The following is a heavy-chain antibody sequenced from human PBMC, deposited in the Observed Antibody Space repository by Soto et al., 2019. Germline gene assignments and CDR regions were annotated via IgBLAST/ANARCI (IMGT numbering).Heavy chain of an antibody. CDR3: ARDPLPQYCSSTSCSMGQVLQHAFDI. CDR2: ISSSGSTI. D-gene: IGHD2-2*01. CDR1: GFTFSSYE. Sequence: EVQLVESGGGLVQPGGSLRLSCAASGFTFSSYEMNWVRQAPGKGLEWVSYISSSGSTIYYADSVKGRFTISRDNAKNSLYLQMNSLRAEDTAVYYCARDPLPQYCSSTSCSMGQVLQHAFDIWGQGTMVTVSS. V-gene: IGHV3-48*03. J-gene: IGHJ3*02.